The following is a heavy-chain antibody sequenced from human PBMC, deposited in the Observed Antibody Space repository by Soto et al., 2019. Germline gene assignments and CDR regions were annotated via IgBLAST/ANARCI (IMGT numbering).Heavy chain of an antibody. D-gene: IGHD3-16*01. CDR2: INAGNGYI. V-gene: IGHV1-3*01. CDR3: TRESAPGGFEH. Sequence: QVQLVQSGSEVRKPGASVKISCEASGNSFTTSAIHWVRQAPGQRPEWMGWINAGNGYIKYSQTFQGRVTITRDTSASTVYMELSSLKYEDTGIYYCTRESAPGGFEHWGQGTRVTVSS. J-gene: IGHJ4*02. CDR1: GNSFTTSA.